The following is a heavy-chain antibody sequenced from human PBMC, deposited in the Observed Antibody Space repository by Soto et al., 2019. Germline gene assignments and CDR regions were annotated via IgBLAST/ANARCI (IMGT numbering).Heavy chain of an antibody. V-gene: IGHV3-9*01. J-gene: IGHJ6*02. D-gene: IGHD3-3*01. CDR3: AKAHFDLWSGFYPYYYGMDV. Sequence: EVQLVESGGGLVQPGRSLRLSCEASGFTFEDHAMHWVRQAPGKGLEWVSGISWNSDSIDYADSVKGRFTISRDNAKKSLYLQLNSLRAEDTALYYCAKAHFDLWSGFYPYYYGMDVWGQGTTVTVSS. CDR1: GFTFEDHA. CDR2: ISWNSDSI.